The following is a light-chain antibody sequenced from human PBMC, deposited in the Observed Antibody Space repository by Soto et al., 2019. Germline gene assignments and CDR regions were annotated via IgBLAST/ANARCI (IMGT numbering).Light chain of an antibody. CDR3: CSYAGSSSSI. Sequence: QSALTQPASVSGSPGQSITISCSGTSSDVGTYNLVSWYQQYPGKAPRLMIYEVTKRPSGVSNRFSGSKSGNTASLTISGLQPEDEAYYCCCSYAGSSSSIFGTGTKVTVL. CDR2: EVT. V-gene: IGLV2-23*02. CDR1: SSDVGTYNL. J-gene: IGLJ1*01.